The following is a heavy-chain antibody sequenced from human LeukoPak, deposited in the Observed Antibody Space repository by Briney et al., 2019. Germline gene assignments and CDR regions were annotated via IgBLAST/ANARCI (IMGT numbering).Heavy chain of an antibody. CDR2: ISSSSSTI. J-gene: IGHJ4*02. CDR3: AKKYSGYDSNFDY. Sequence: GGSLRLSCAASGFTFSSYSMNWVRQAPGKGLEWVSYISSSSSTIYYADSVKGRFTISRDNAKNSLYLQMNSLRAEDTAVYYCAKKYSGYDSNFDYWGQGTLVTVSS. CDR1: GFTFSSYS. V-gene: IGHV3-48*01. D-gene: IGHD5-12*01.